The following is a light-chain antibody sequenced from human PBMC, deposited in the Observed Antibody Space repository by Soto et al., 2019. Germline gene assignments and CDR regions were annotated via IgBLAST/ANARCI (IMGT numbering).Light chain of an antibody. CDR2: GSS. CDR1: QRIATH. V-gene: IGKV1-39*01. CDR3: QQSYIPPWT. Sequence: DIQMTQPPSSLSASVGDRVTITCRASQRIATHLNWYQQKPGNAPKLLIFGSSNLQSGVPSRFTGSGSGTDFTLTINSLQPEDFATYYCQQSYIPPWTFGQGTKVDIK. J-gene: IGKJ1*01.